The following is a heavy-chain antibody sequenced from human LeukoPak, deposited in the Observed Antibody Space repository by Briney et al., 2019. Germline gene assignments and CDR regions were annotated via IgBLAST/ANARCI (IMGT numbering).Heavy chain of an antibody. CDR1: GGSISSYY. V-gene: IGHV4-59*01. Sequence: SETLSLTCTVSGGSISSYYWSWIRQPPGKGLEWIGYIYYSGSTNYNPSLKSRVTISVDMSKNQFSLKLSSVTAADTAVYYCARVDTAMVLDYWGQGTLVTVSS. D-gene: IGHD5-18*01. CDR2: IYYSGST. CDR3: ARVDTAMVLDY. J-gene: IGHJ4*02.